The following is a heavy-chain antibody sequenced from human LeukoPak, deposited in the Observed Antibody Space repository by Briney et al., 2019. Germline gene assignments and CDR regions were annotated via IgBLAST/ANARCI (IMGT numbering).Heavy chain of an antibody. V-gene: IGHV1-18*01. CDR1: GYTFTSYG. CDR2: ISAYNGNT. J-gene: IGHJ5*02. D-gene: IGHD6-13*01. Sequence: ASVKVSCKASGYTFTSYGISWVRQAPGQGLEWMGWISAYNGNTNYAQKLQGRVTITRNTSISTAYMELSSLRSEDTAVYYCARSNSGQLVRDWFDPWGQGTLVTVSS. CDR3: ARSNSGQLVRDWFDP.